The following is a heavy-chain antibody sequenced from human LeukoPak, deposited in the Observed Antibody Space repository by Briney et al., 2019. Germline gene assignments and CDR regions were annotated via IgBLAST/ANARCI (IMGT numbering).Heavy chain of an antibody. D-gene: IGHD3-10*02. J-gene: IGHJ6*04. CDR3: AERGITMIGGV. CDR2: ISSSGSTI. Sequence: GGSLRLSCAASGFTFSSYEMNWVREAPGKGLEWVSYISSSGSTIYYADSVKGRFTISRDNAKNSLYLQMNSLRAEDTAVYYCAERGITMIGGVWGKGTTVTISS. V-gene: IGHV3-48*03. CDR1: GFTFSSYE.